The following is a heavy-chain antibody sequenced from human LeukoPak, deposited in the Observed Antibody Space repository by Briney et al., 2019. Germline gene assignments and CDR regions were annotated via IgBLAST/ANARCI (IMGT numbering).Heavy chain of an antibody. CDR2: IYPGDSDT. Sequence: GGSLRLSCAASGFTFNHYAMNWVRQMPGKGLEWMGTIYPGDSDTRYSPSFQGQVTISADKSISTAYLQWSSLKASDTAMYYCARRGAYFDLWGRGTLVTVS. CDR1: GFTFNHYA. V-gene: IGHV5-51*01. CDR3: ARRGAYFDL. J-gene: IGHJ2*01. D-gene: IGHD3-10*01.